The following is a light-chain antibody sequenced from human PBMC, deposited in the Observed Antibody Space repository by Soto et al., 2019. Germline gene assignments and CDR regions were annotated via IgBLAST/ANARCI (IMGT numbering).Light chain of an antibody. J-gene: IGLJ1*01. V-gene: IGLV2-14*03. Sequence: QSVLTQPASVSGSPGQSITISCTGTRRDVGAYDYVSWYQQHPDKAPKLMIYEVSNRPSGVFNRFSGSKSVNTATLTFSGLQADDEADYYCSSYTSSSTRVFGTGTKVTVL. CDR3: SSYTSSSTRV. CDR1: RRDVGAYDY. CDR2: EVS.